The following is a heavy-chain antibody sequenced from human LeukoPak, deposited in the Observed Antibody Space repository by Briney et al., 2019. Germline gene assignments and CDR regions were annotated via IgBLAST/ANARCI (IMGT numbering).Heavy chain of an antibody. CDR1: GFTFSSYS. J-gene: IGHJ4*02. CDR3: ARSDCSSTSCYSTFDY. CDR2: ISSSSSYI. D-gene: IGHD2-2*02. V-gene: IGHV3-21*01. Sequence: GGSLRLSCAASGFTFSSYSMNWVRQAPGKGLEWVSSISSSSSYIYYADSVKGRFTISRDNAKSSLYLQMNSLRAEDTAVYYCARSDCSSTSCYSTFDYWGQGTLVTVSS.